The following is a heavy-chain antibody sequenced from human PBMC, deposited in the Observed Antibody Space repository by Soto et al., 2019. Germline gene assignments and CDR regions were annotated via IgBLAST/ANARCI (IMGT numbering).Heavy chain of an antibody. CDR1: GYTFNKYP. V-gene: IGHV1-3*01. Sequence: ASVKVSCKTSGYTFNKYPIHWVRQAPGQGLEWMGWINPGNGDTGYSQKFQDRVTISRDTSASTAYMELSSLRSEDTAVYYCARKDYYDSGMYYFDYWGQGTLVTVSS. J-gene: IGHJ4*02. CDR2: INPGNGDT. CDR3: ARKDYYDSGMYYFDY. D-gene: IGHD3-22*01.